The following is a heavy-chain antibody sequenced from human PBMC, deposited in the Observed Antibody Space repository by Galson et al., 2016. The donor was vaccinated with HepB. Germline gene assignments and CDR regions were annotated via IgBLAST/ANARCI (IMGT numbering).Heavy chain of an antibody. CDR2: IWYDGGNK. CDR1: GFLFSTLG. D-gene: IGHD3-3*01. J-gene: IGHJ4*02. V-gene: IGHV3-33*01. Sequence: SLRLSCAASGFLFSTLGMFWVRQAPGKGLEWVAVIWYDGGNKYYADSVKGRFTISRDNSKNTLYLQMNSLRAEDTAVYYCARALSDFWSGPDYWGQGTLVTVSS. CDR3: ARALSDFWSGPDY.